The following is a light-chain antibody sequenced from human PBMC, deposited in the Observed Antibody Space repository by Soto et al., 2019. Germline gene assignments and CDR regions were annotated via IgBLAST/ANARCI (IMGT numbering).Light chain of an antibody. Sequence: EIVLTQSPATLSLSPGERATLSCRASQSVSSYLAWYQQKPGQAPRLLIYDASNRATGIPARFSGSGSGTDFTLTFSSLEPEDFAVYYCQQHSHWPSGYTFGQGTKLEIK. CDR2: DAS. V-gene: IGKV3-11*01. CDR3: QQHSHWPSGYT. CDR1: QSVSSY. J-gene: IGKJ2*01.